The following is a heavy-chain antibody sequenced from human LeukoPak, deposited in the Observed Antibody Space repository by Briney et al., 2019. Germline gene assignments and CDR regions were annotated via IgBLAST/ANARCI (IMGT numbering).Heavy chain of an antibody. CDR2: INPSGGST. V-gene: IGHV1-46*01. Sequence: ASVTVSCKASGYSFTNYYKHWVRQAPGQGLEWMGLINPSGGSTSYAQKFQGRVTMTRDTSTSTVYMELSSLRSEDTAVYYCARAGQYQLLFVAFDIWGQGTIVTVSS. CDR1: GYSFTNYY. CDR3: ARAGQYQLLFVAFDI. D-gene: IGHD2-2*01. J-gene: IGHJ3*02.